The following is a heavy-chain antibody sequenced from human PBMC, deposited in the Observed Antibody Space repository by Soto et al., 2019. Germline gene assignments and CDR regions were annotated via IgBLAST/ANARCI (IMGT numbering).Heavy chain of an antibody. CDR1: GYTFTSYT. J-gene: IGHJ4*02. Sequence: ASVKVSCKASGYTFTSYTITWVRQAPGQGPEWMGWIRVYNDYTDYAQKLQGRVTMTTDTSTSTAYMELRSLRSDDTAVYYCARDWCSGGSCFFCYWGQGTLVTVSS. D-gene: IGHD2-15*01. CDR2: IRVYNDYT. V-gene: IGHV1-18*01. CDR3: ARDWCSGGSCFFCY.